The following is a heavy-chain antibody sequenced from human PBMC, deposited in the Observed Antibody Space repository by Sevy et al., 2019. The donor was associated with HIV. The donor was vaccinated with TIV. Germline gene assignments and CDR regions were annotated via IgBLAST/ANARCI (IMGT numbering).Heavy chain of an antibody. J-gene: IGHJ5*02. D-gene: IGHD4-4*01. Sequence: GGSLRLSCAASGFPFSTYALHWVRQAPGKGLEWVAVISYDGRKKYYADSVKGRFTSSRDSSKNTLYLQMNSLTTEDTTVYYCARDLRSNYNNYFDPWGQGTLVTVSS. CDR3: ARDLRSNYNNYFDP. CDR2: ISYDGRKK. V-gene: IGHV3-30*04. CDR1: GFPFSTYA.